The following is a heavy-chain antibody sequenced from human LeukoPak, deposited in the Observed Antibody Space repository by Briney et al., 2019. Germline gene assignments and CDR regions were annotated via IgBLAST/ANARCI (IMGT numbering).Heavy chain of an antibody. CDR3: AKDFRIGYSAHFDY. Sequence: GGSLRLSCAASGFTFNTYYMHWVRQAPGKGLVWVSRISIDGSVTRYADSVKGRFTISRGNAKNTLYLQMDSLRGEDTAVYYCAKDFRIGYSAHFDYWGQGALVTVSS. V-gene: IGHV3-74*01. D-gene: IGHD2-21*01. CDR1: GFTFNTYY. CDR2: ISIDGSVT. J-gene: IGHJ4*02.